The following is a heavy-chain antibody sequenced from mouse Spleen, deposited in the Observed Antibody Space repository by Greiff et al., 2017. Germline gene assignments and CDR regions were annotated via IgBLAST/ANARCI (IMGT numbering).Heavy chain of an antibody. CDR1: GYTFTSYW. CDR3: ARRGNYGNYWYFDV. D-gene: IGHD2-1*01. CDR2: IDPSDSET. J-gene: IGHJ1*01. V-gene: IGHV1-52*01. Sequence: VKLQQPGAELVRPGSSVKLSCKASGYTFTSYWMHWVKQRPIQGLEWIGNIDPSDSETHYNQKFKDKATLTVDKSSSTAYMQLSSLTSEDSAVYYCARRGNYGNYWYFDVWGAGTTVTVSS.